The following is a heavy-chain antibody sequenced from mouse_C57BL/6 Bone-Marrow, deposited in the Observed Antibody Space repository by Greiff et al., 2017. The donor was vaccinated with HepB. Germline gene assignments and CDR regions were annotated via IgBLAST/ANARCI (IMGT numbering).Heavy chain of an antibody. Sequence: EVKLVESAAELVRPGASVKLSCTASGFNIKDDYMHWVKQRPEQGLEWIGWIDPENGDTEYASKFQGKATITADTSSNTAYLQLSSLTSEDTAVYYCTTWDGKAWFAYWGQGTLVTVSA. D-gene: IGHD2-1*01. CDR3: TTWDGKAWFAY. V-gene: IGHV14-4*01. J-gene: IGHJ3*01. CDR2: IDPENGDT. CDR1: GFNIKDDY.